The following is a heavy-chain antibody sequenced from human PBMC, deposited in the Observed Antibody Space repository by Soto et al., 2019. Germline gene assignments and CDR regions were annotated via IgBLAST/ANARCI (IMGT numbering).Heavy chain of an antibody. Sequence: PGGSLRLSCAASGFTFSSYGMHWVRQAPGKGLEWVAVIWYDGSNKYYADSVKGRFTISRDNSKNTLYLQMNSLRAEDTAVYYCAREGIAVAGTLVETRYFDYGGQGXLVTVSS. CDR3: AREGIAVAGTLVETRYFDY. D-gene: IGHD6-19*01. J-gene: IGHJ4*02. V-gene: IGHV3-33*01. CDR1: GFTFSSYG. CDR2: IWYDGSNK.